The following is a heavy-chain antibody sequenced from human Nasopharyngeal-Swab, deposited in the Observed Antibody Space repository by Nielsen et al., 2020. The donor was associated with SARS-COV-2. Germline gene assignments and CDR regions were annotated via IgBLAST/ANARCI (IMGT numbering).Heavy chain of an antibody. J-gene: IGHJ3*02. CDR1: GGSISSSSYY. CDR2: IYYSGST. D-gene: IGHD6-19*01. V-gene: IGHV4-39*01. CDR3: ASSSSGWYSDDAFDI. Sequence: SETLSLTCTVSGGSISSSSYYWGWIRQPPGKGLEWIGSIYYSGSTYYNPALKSRVTISVDTSKNQFPLMLSSVTAADTAVYYCASSSSGWYSDDAFDIWGQGTMVTVPS.